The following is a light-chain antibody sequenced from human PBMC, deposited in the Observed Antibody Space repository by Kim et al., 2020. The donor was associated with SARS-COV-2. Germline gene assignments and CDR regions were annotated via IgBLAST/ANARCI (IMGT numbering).Light chain of an antibody. CDR2: TAS. J-gene: IGKJ2*01. CDR3: QHYSSYPYT. CDR1: QEISNH. V-gene: IGKV1-8*01. Sequence: SASTGDRVNITCRASQEISNHLAWYQHKPERAPKLLIYTASTLQTGVPSRFSGSGSGTDFTLTISCLQSEDFATYYCQHYSSYPYTFGQGTKLEI.